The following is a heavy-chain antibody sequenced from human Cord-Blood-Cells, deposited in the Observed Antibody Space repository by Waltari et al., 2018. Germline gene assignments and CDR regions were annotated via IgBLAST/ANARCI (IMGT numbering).Heavy chain of an antibody. D-gene: IGHD3-10*01. CDR3: ALGPRMVRGVIIRGWFDP. CDR2: IYPADSDT. J-gene: IGHJ5*02. Sequence: EVQLVQSGAEVKKPGESLKISCKGSGYSFTSYWIGWVRQMPGKGLEWMGIIYPADSDTRHSPAFQDQVTISADKSISTAYLQWSSLKASDTAMYYCALGPRMVRGVIIRGWFDPWGQGTLVTVSS. V-gene: IGHV5-51*01. CDR1: GYSFTSYW.